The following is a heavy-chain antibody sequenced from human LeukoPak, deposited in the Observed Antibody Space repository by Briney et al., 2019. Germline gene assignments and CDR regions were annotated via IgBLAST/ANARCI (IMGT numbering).Heavy chain of an antibody. CDR3: ARQGITMVRGVTQFDP. J-gene: IGHJ5*02. D-gene: IGHD3-10*01. CDR2: INHSGST. Sequence: PSETLSLTCAVYGGSFSGYYWSWIRQPPGKGLEWIGEINHSGSTNYNPSLKSRVTISVDTSKNQFSLKLSSVTAADTAVYYCARQGITMVRGVTQFDPWGQGTLVTVSS. V-gene: IGHV4-34*01. CDR1: GGSFSGYY.